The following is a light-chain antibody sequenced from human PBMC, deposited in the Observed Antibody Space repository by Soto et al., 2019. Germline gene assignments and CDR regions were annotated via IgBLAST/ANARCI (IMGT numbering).Light chain of an antibody. CDR2: VNS. V-gene: IGLV1-40*01. CDR1: SSNIGAGYD. CDR3: QSYDSSLSGNVV. J-gene: IGLJ2*01. Sequence: QSVLTQPPSVSGAPGQRVTISCTGSSSNIGAGYDVHWYQQLPGTAPKLLIYVNSNRPSGVPDRFSGSKSGTSASLAITGLQAEDEADYCCQSYDSSLSGNVVFGGGTKLTVL.